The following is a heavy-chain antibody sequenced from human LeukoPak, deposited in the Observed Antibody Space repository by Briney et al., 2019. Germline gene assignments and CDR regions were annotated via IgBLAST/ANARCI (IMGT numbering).Heavy chain of an antibody. V-gene: IGHV4-34*01. D-gene: IGHD5-12*01. CDR3: ARASGYSGYEFDY. CDR2: INHSGST. J-gene: IGHJ4*02. Sequence: PSETLSLTCAVYGGSFSGYYWSWIRQPPGKGLEWIGEINHSGSTNYNPSLKSRVTISVDTSKNQFSLKLSSVTAADTAVYYCARASGYSGYEFDYWGQGTLVTVSS. CDR1: GGSFSGYY.